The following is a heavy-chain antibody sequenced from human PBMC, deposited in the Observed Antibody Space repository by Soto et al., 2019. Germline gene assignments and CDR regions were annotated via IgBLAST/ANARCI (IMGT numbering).Heavy chain of an antibody. CDR1: GYKVSTWHNFTSYW. V-gene: IGHV5-51*01. D-gene: IGHD3-10*01. CDR2: IYPGDSDT. CDR3: ARLAMVRGVPTCGMDV. Sequence: GESLKISCMGSGYKVSTWHNFTSYWIAWVRQMPGEGLEWMGIIYPGDSDTRYSPSFQGQVTISADKSINSVYLQWSSLKASDTAMYYCARLAMVRGVPTCGMDVWGKGTMVTVFS. J-gene: IGHJ6*04.